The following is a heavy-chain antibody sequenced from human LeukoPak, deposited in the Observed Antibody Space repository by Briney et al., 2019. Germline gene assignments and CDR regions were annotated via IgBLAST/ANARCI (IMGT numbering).Heavy chain of an antibody. Sequence: VASVKVSCKASGYTFTSYGISWVRQDPGQGLEWMGWISAYNGNTNYAQKLQGRVTMTTDTSTSTAYMELRSLRSDDTAVYYCAREDHHGFWSGYSTDNWFDPWGQGTLVTVSS. V-gene: IGHV1-18*01. D-gene: IGHD3-3*01. CDR3: AREDHHGFWSGYSTDNWFDP. CDR2: ISAYNGNT. CDR1: GYTFTSYG. J-gene: IGHJ5*02.